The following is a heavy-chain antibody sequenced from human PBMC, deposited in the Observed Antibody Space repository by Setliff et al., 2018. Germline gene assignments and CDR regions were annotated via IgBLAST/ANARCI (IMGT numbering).Heavy chain of an antibody. J-gene: IGHJ4*02. CDR1: GFIFGSFG. CDR3: VKGLKSSGPDWYFDY. CDR2: IRYDGISK. V-gene: IGHV3-30*02. Sequence: GGSLRLSCAASGFIFGSFGMYWVRQAPGKGLECVSFIRYDGISKYYADSVKGRFTISRDNSYNTLNLQMSSLRAEDTAVYYCVKGLKSSGPDWYFDYWGPGTRVTVSS. D-gene: IGHD3-22*01.